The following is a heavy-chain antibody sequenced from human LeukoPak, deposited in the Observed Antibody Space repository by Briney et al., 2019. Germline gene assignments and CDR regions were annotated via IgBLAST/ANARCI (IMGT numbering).Heavy chain of an antibody. J-gene: IGHJ6*02. Sequence: ASVKVSCKACGYTFTGYYIHWVRQAPGQGLEWMGWINPNSGGTNYAQKFQGRVTMTRDTSISTAYMERSSLRSEDTAVYYCVLWFGELLTDYYYYYGMDVWGQGTTVTVSS. V-gene: IGHV1-2*02. CDR1: GYTFTGYY. D-gene: IGHD3-10*01. CDR2: INPNSGGT. CDR3: VLWFGELLTDYYYYYGMDV.